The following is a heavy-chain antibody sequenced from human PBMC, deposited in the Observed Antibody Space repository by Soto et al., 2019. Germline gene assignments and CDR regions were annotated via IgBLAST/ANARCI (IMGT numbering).Heavy chain of an antibody. D-gene: IGHD6-19*01. CDR1: GFPFDRYA. Sequence: QVHLAESGGGVVQPGTSLRLSCAASGFPFDRYAIHWVRQAPGKGLEWVAAIWYDGSYTYYGESVKGRFLISRDNSKNTVFLERNSLRSEDAAVYFCAKGRIAVAAGAFDSWGPGTRVIVSS. CDR3: AKGRIAVAAGAFDS. J-gene: IGHJ3*01. CDR2: IWYDGSYT. V-gene: IGHV3-33*03.